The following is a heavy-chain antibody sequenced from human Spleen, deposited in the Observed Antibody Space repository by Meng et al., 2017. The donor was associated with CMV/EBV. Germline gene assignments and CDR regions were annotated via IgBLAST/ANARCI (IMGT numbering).Heavy chain of an antibody. Sequence: ASVKVSCKASGYTFTSYYMHWVRQAPRQGLEWVGWISAYYGHTKYAQKFQGRVTMTTDTSTSTLYMQLSSLRSDDTAVYYCARDTAGEYDHWGQGTLVTVSS. D-gene: IGHD6-13*01. J-gene: IGHJ4*02. CDR1: GYTFTSYY. CDR2: ISAYYGHT. CDR3: ARDTAGEYDH. V-gene: IGHV1-18*04.